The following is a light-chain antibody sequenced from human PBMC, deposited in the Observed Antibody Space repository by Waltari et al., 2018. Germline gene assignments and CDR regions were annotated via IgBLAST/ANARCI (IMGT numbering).Light chain of an antibody. J-gene: IGLJ2*01. CDR2: DVS. V-gene: IGLV2-14*03. CDR3: NSYTTSSTVV. Sequence: QSALTQPASVSGSPGQSITIPCTGTSIDIGTYNYVSWDQQHPGKAPKLVIFDVSNRPQGGSDRFSGSKSGDTASLTISGLQAEDEADYYCNSYTTSSTVVFGGGTTLTVL. CDR1: SIDIGTYNY.